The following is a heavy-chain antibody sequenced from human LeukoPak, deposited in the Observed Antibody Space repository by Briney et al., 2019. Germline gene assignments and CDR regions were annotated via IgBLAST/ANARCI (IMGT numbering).Heavy chain of an antibody. CDR3: AKVDDSGISPDY. CDR1: GFTFSTYG. J-gene: IGHJ4*02. V-gene: IGHV3-33*06. D-gene: IGHD3-22*01. Sequence: GGSLRLSCAASGFTFSTYGMHWVRQAPGKGLEWEAVIWYDGSNKYYADSVKGRFTVSRDNSKNTLYLQMNSLRAEDTAVYYCAKVDDSGISPDYWGQGTLVAVSS. CDR2: IWYDGSNK.